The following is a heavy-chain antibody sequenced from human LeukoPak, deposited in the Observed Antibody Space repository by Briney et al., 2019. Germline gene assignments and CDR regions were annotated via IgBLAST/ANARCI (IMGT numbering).Heavy chain of an antibody. CDR3: AKMQSSSGWLYYYMDV. J-gene: IGHJ6*03. Sequence: GGSLRLSCAASGFTFSGYAMSWVRQAPGKGLEWVSSISGSGVSTYYADSVKGRFTISRDNSRNTLYLQMNSLRAEDTAVYYCAKMQSSSGWLYYYMDVWGKGTTVTVSS. CDR1: GFTFSGYA. D-gene: IGHD6-19*01. V-gene: IGHV3-23*01. CDR2: ISGSGVST.